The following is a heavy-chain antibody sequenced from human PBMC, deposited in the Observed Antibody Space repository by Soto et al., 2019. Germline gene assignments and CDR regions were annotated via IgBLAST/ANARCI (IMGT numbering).Heavy chain of an antibody. CDR3: ARGREYYDRGAFDI. V-gene: IGHV4-34*01. J-gene: IGHJ3*02. CDR1: GGSFSSYY. CDR2: INHSGST. Sequence: SETLSLTCAVYGGSFSSYYWSWIRQPPGKGVEWIGEINHSGSTHYNPSLKSRVTISVDTSKNQFSLKLNSVTAADTAVYYCARGREYYDRGAFDIWGQGTMVTVSS. D-gene: IGHD3-22*01.